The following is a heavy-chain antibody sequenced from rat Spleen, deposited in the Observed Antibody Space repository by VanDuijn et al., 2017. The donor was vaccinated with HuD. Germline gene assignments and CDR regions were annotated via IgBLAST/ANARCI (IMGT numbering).Heavy chain of an antibody. J-gene: IGHJ2*01. V-gene: IGHV5-29*01. CDR3: ARHSYDQPPFDD. D-gene: IGHD1-12*01. CDR1: GFIFRNYD. Sequence: EVQLVESGGGLVQPGRSLKLSCEASGFIFRNYDMVWVRQAPTKGLEWVATISYDGSSTYYRDSVKGRFTISRDNAKSTLYLQMDSLRSEDTATYYCARHSYDQPPFDDWGQGVMVTVSS. CDR2: ISYDGSST.